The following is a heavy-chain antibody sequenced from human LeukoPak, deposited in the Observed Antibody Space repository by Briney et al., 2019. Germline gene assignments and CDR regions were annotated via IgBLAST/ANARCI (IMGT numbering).Heavy chain of an antibody. V-gene: IGHV4-4*07. CDR2: IYTSGST. Sequence: SETLSLTCTVSGGSISSYYWSWIRQPAGEGLEWIGRIYTSGSTNYNPSLKSRVTMSVDTSKNQFSLKLSPVTAADTAVYYCASYDFWSGYFDYWGQGTLVTVSS. CDR1: GGSISSYY. D-gene: IGHD3-3*01. CDR3: ASYDFWSGYFDY. J-gene: IGHJ4*02.